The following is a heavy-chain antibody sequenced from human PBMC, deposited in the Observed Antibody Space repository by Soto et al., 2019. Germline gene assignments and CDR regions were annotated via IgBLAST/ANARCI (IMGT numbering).Heavy chain of an antibody. CDR1: GYTFTSYG. CDR3: AREPNYFDF. CDR2: ISAYNGNT. J-gene: IGHJ4*02. Sequence: QVQLVQSGAEVKKPGASVKVSCKASGYTFTSYGISWVRQAPGQGLEWMGWISAYNGNTKYAQKHQGRVTMTTDTATSTSDMELRSLRSDDTSVYSCAREPNYFDFWGQGTLVTVSS. V-gene: IGHV1-18*01.